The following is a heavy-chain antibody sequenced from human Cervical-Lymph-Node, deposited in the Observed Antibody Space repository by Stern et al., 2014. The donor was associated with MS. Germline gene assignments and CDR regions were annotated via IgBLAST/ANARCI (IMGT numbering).Heavy chain of an antibody. CDR1: GGTFSTDK. CDR2: IIPIFGTA. Sequence: VQLVQSGSEAKKPGSSVKVSCKVSGGTFSTDKISWVRQAPGQGLEWMGGIIPIFGTADYAQKVQGRVTIIADESTSEVHMEMSSLRSEDTGVYYCARLGSGYDSSYLDFWGQGTRVTVSS. V-gene: IGHV1-69*01. J-gene: IGHJ4*02. D-gene: IGHD5-12*01. CDR3: ARLGSGYDSSYLDF.